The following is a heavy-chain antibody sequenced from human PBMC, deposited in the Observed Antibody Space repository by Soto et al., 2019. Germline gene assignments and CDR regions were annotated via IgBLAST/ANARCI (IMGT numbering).Heavy chain of an antibody. CDR1: GFTFSDSG. J-gene: IGHJ3*01. CDR3: AKSVRYCLGSSCSPQAFDV. Sequence: QVHLVESGGGVVQPGMSLRLSCVASGFTFSDSGMHWVRQAAGKGLEWVAAISYTGTNTYYADSVNDRFTISRDNSKNTLYLQVDSLRAEDKAVYYCAKSVRYCLGSSCSPQAFDVWGQGTVVSVSS. D-gene: IGHD2-15*01. V-gene: IGHV3-30*18. CDR2: ISYTGTNT.